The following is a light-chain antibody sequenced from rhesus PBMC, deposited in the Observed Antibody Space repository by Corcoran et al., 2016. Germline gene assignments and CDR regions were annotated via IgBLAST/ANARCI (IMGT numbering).Light chain of an antibody. Sequence: DIQMTQSPSSLSASVGDTVTITCRASQGISSWLAWYQQKPGKAPKLLIYKASNLQSGVPSRFSGSGSGTDFTLTISSLQSEDFATYYCQQYSSRPPTFGGGTKVGIK. CDR3: QQYSSRPPT. J-gene: IGKJ4*01. CDR1: QGISSW. V-gene: IGKV1-22*01. CDR2: KAS.